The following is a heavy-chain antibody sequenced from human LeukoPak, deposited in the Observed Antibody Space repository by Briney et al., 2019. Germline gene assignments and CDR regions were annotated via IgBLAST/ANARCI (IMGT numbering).Heavy chain of an antibody. V-gene: IGHV3-23*01. CDR1: GFTLSSYA. CDR3: APRVVGSAPFDY. D-gene: IGHD2-15*01. CDR2: ISVSGNT. Sequence: GGSLRLSCAASGFTLSSYAMSWVRQGPGKGLEWASAISVSGNTYHADSVKGRFTISRDNSKNTLYLQMNNLRAEDTAVYYCAPRVVGSAPFDYWGQGTLVTVSS. J-gene: IGHJ4*02.